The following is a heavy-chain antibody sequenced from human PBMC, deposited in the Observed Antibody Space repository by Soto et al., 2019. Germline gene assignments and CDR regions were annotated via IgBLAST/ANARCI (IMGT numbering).Heavy chain of an antibody. D-gene: IGHD3-10*01. CDR3: ARDRGWNPGWFDP. CDR2: IYSGGST. J-gene: IGHJ5*02. V-gene: IGHV3-53*01. CDR1: GFTVSSNY. Sequence: EVQLVESGGGLIQPGGSLRLSCAASGFTVSSNYMSWVRQAPGKGLEWVSIIYSGGSTYYADSVKGRFTISRDNSKNTLDLQMNRPRAGDTAVYYCARDRGWNPGWFDPWGQGTLVTVSS.